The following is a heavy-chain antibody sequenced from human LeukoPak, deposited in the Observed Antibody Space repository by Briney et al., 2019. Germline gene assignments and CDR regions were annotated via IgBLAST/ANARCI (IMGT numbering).Heavy chain of an antibody. CDR1: GFTFSSYG. J-gene: IGHJ4*02. CDR3: AKDSSSSLYYFDY. CDR2: ISYDGSNK. V-gene: IGHV3-30*18. Sequence: GRSLRLSCAASGFTFSSYGMHWVRQAPGKGLEWVAVISYDGSNKYYADSVKGRFTISRDNSKNTLYLQMNSLRAEDTAVYYCAKDSSSSLYYFDYWGQGTLVTVFS. D-gene: IGHD6-13*01.